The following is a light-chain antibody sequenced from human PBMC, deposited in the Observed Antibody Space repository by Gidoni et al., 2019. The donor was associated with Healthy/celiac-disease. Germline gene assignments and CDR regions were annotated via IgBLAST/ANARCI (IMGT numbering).Light chain of an antibody. CDR1: QSISSW. Sequence: DIQLTQYPSTLSASVGDRVTITCRASQSISSWLAWYQQKPGKAPKLLIYKASSLESGVPSRFSGSGSWTEFTLTISSLQPDDFATYYCQQYNSYSRTFGQGTKLEIK. CDR2: KAS. CDR3: QQYNSYSRT. J-gene: IGKJ2*02. V-gene: IGKV1-5*03.